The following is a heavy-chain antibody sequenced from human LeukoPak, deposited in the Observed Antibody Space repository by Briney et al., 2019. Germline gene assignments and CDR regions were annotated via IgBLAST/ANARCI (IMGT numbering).Heavy chain of an antibody. CDR1: VGTFSSYA. J-gene: IGHJ5*02. Sequence: SVKVSCKASVGTFSSYAISWVRQAPGQGLEWMGGIIPIFGSANSAQKFQGRVTITADESTSAAYMELTSLRSEDTAVYYCARSVNWNDGFWFDPWGQGTLVTVSS. V-gene: IGHV1-69*01. CDR3: ARSVNWNDGFWFDP. CDR2: IIPIFGSA. D-gene: IGHD1-20*01.